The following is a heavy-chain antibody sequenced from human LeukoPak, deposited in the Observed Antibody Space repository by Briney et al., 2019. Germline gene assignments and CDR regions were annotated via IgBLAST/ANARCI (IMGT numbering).Heavy chain of an antibody. D-gene: IGHD5-12*01. V-gene: IGHV4-59*01. CDR2: VYYTGST. CDR1: GGSISRYY. CDR3: AREGYGGYGPGTFDY. J-gene: IGHJ4*02. Sequence: PSETLSLTCTVSGGSISRYYWSWIRQPPGKGLEWIGNVYYTGSTNYNPSLKSRVTISVDTSKNQFSLKLSSVTAADTAVYYCAREGYGGYGPGTFDYWGQGTLVTVSS.